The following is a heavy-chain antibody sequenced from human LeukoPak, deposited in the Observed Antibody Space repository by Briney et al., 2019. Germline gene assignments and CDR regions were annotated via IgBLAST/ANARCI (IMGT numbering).Heavy chain of an antibody. J-gene: IGHJ4*02. D-gene: IGHD3-22*01. Sequence: SQTLSLTCTVSGGSISSGGYYWSWIRQHPGKGLEWIGYIYYSGSTYYNPSLKSRVTISVDTSKNQFSLKLSSVTAADTAVYYCARGRYYYDSSGYYSDYWGQGTLVTVSS. CDR3: ARGRYYYDSSGYYSDY. CDR2: IYYSGST. V-gene: IGHV4-31*03. CDR1: GGSISSGGYY.